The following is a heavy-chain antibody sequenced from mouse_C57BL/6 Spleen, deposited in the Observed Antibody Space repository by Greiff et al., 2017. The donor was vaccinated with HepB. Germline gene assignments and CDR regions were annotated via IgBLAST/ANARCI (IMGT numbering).Heavy chain of an antibody. CDR3: TTGGGYDGFAY. CDR1: GFNIKDDY. CDR2: IDPENGDT. Sequence: VQLQQSGAELVRPGASVKLSCAASGFNIKDDYMHWVKQRPEQGLEWIGWIDPENGDTEYASKFQGKATITADTSSNTAYLQLSSLTSEDTAVYYCTTGGGYDGFAYWGQGTLVTVSA. J-gene: IGHJ3*01. V-gene: IGHV14-4*01. D-gene: IGHD2-2*01.